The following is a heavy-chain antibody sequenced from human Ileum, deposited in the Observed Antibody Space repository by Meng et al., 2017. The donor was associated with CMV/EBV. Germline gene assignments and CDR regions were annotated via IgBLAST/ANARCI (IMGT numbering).Heavy chain of an antibody. CDR2: IYPGDSDT. J-gene: IGHJ5*02. D-gene: IGHD3-22*01. CDR1: W. CDR3: ARRDYYDSSGDFGLSWFDP. V-gene: IGHV5-51*01. Sequence: WIAWVRQKPGKGLEWMGIIYPGDSDTRYSPSFQGLVTISVDKSINTAYLQWSSLKASDTAIYYCARRDYYDSSGDFGLSWFDPWGQGTLVTVSS.